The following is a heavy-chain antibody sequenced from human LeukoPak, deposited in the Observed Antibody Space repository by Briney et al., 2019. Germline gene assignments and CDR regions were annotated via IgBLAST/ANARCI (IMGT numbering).Heavy chain of an antibody. D-gene: IGHD4-17*01. J-gene: IGHJ6*03. Sequence: GGSLRLSCAASGFTFSSYAMSWVRQAPGKGLEWVSAISGSGGSTYYADSVKGRFTISRDNSKNTLYLQMNSLRAEDTAVYYCAKSPHWDYGDYVASSRYYCYMDVWGKGTTVTVSS. CDR3: AKSPHWDYGDYVASSRYYCYMDV. CDR2: ISGSGGST. V-gene: IGHV3-23*01. CDR1: GFTFSSYA.